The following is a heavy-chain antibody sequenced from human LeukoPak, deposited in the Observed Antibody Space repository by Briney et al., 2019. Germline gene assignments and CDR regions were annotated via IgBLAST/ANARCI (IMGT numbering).Heavy chain of an antibody. Sequence: ASVKVSCKASGYTFTSFGINWVRQAPGQGLEWMGGINPYNGNTNYAQNLQGRVTMTTDTSTSTAYMELRSLRSDDTAVYYCARDAPPTYYDILTGYYGGAGYWGQGTLVTVSS. CDR1: GYTFTSFG. CDR3: ARDAPPTYYDILTGYYGGAGY. V-gene: IGHV1-18*01. CDR2: INPYNGNT. D-gene: IGHD3-9*01. J-gene: IGHJ4*02.